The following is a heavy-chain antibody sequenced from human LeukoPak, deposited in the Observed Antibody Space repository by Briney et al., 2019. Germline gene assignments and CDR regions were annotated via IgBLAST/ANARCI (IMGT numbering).Heavy chain of an antibody. V-gene: IGHV5-51*01. D-gene: IGHD2-21*01. Sequence: GESLKISCKESGYSFTNYWIAWVRQMPGKGLEWVGIIYPGDSDTRYSPSFQGQVTISADKSISTAYLQWTSLKASDSAMYYCARVLIRGDEIDYWGQGTLVTVSS. CDR1: GYSFTNYW. CDR3: ARVLIRGDEIDY. CDR2: IYPGDSDT. J-gene: IGHJ4*02.